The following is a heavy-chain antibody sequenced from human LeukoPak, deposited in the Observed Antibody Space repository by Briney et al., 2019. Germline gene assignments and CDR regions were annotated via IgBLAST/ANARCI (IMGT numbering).Heavy chain of an antibody. V-gene: IGHV3-33*01. D-gene: IGHD5-18*01. J-gene: IGHJ4*02. CDR1: GFTFSSYG. CDR2: IWYEGSNK. Sequence: GGSLRLSCAASGFTFSSYGMHWVRQAPGKGPERVAVIWYEGSNKYYAGAVKGRFTISRDNSKNTLYLQMNSLRAEDTAVYYFARKGGSYGPSNYWGQGTLVTVSS. CDR3: ARKGGSYGPSNY.